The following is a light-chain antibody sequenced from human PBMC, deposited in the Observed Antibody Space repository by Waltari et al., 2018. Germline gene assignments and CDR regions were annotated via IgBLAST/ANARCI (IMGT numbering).Light chain of an antibody. J-gene: IGKJ2*01. V-gene: IGKV3-15*01. Sequence: EIVMTQSPATLSVSPGERATLSCRASQSVSSNLAWYQQKPGQAPRLLIYGASPRATGIPARFSGSGSETEFTLTISSLQSEDFAVYYCQQYNNWLYTFGQGTKLEIK. CDR1: QSVSSN. CDR3: QQYNNWLYT. CDR2: GAS.